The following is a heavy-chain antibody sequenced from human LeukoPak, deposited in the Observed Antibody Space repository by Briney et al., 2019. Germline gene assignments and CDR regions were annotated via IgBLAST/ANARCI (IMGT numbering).Heavy chain of an antibody. Sequence: SETLFLTCTVSGGSISSYYWSWIRQPPGKGLEWIGYIYYSGSTNYNPSLKSRVTISVDTSKNQFSLKLSSVTAADTAVYYCARVGSSSPFDYWGQGTLVTVSS. CDR2: IYYSGST. J-gene: IGHJ4*02. D-gene: IGHD6-13*01. V-gene: IGHV4-59*01. CDR3: ARVGSSSPFDY. CDR1: GGSISSYY.